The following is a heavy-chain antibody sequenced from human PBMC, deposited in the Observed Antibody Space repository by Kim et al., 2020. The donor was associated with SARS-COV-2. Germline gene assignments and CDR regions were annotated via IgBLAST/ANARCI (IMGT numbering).Heavy chain of an antibody. J-gene: IGHJ6*03. D-gene: IGHD3-22*01. CDR1: GGSISSSSYY. Sequence: SETLSLTCTVSGGSISSSSYYWGWIRQPPGKGLEWIGSIYYSGSTYYNPSLKSRVTISVDTSKNQFSLKLSSVTAADTAVYYCARWTARITMIVVVIKRNHYYYMDIWGKGATVAVSS. CDR3: ARWTARITMIVVVIKRNHYYYMDI. CDR2: IYYSGST. V-gene: IGHV4-39*01.